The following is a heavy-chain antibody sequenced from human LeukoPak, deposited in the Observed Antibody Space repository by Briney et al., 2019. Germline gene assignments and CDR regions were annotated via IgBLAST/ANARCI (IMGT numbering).Heavy chain of an antibody. CDR2: INPNSGDT. CDR1: GYTFTGYY. D-gene: IGHD3-22*01. Sequence: GASVKVSCRASGYTFTGYYIHWVRQAPGQGLQWMGWINPNSGDTNYAQKFQGRVTMTRDTSISTANMELSRLRSEDTAVYYCARYHSSAPWGAFDIWGQGTMVTVSS. J-gene: IGHJ3*02. V-gene: IGHV1-2*02. CDR3: ARYHSSAPWGAFDI.